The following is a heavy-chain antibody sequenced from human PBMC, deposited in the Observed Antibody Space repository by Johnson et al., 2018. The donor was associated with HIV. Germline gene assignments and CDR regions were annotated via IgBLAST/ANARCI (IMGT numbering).Heavy chain of an antibody. CDR2: ISYDGSNK. V-gene: IGHV3-30-3*01. J-gene: IGHJ3*01. Sequence: QVQVVESGGGVVQPGRSLRLSCAASGFTFSSYAMHWVRQAPGKGLEWVAVISYDGSNKYYADSVKGRFTISRDNARNTLYLQMNSLRADDTAVYYCVREDGAFDLWGQGTVVTVSS. CDR1: GFTFSSYA. D-gene: IGHD5-24*01. CDR3: VREDGAFDL.